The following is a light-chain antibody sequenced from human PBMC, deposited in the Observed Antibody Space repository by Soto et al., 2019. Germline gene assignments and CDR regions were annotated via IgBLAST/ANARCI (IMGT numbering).Light chain of an antibody. CDR1: QTVSGN. V-gene: IGKV3-11*01. CDR3: QQRSNWPPT. J-gene: IGKJ4*01. Sequence: EVVMTQSPATLSVSPGERATVSCRASQTVSGNLAWYQQRPGQAPRLLMYDASRRATSIPDRFSGSGSGTDFTLTISSLEPEDFAVYYCQQRSNWPPTFGGGTKVDIK. CDR2: DAS.